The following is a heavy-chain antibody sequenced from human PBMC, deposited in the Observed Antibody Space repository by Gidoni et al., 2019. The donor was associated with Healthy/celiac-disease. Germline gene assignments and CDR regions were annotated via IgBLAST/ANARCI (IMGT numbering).Heavy chain of an antibody. V-gene: IGHV4-31*03. CDR2: IYYSGST. J-gene: IGHJ5*02. Sequence: QVQLQESGPGLVTPSQTLSLTCTVPGGSIRSGGYYWSWIRQHPGKGLEWIGYIYYSGSTYYNPSLKSRVTISVDTSKNQFSLKLSSVTAADTAEYYCARDYRFEGSGYYLSRFDPWGQGTLVTVSS. CDR3: ARDYRFEGSGYYLSRFDP. CDR1: GGSIRSGGYY. D-gene: IGHD3-3*01.